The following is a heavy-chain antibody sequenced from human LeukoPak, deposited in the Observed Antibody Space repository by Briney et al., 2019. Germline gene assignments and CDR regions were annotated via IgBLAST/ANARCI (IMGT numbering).Heavy chain of an antibody. CDR3: ARVMGGSYLDY. J-gene: IGHJ4*02. CDR2: ISAYNGNT. D-gene: IGHD3-16*02. V-gene: IGHV1-18*01. Sequence: ASVKVSCKASGYSFTSFPIIWVRQAPGQGLEWMGWISAYNGNTNYAQKLQGRVTMTTDTSTSTAFMELRSLTSDDTAVYYCARVMGGSYLDYWGQGTLVIVSS. CDR1: GYSFTSFP.